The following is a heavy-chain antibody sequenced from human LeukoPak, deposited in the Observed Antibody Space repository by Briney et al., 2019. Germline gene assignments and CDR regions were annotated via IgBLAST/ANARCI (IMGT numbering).Heavy chain of an antibody. CDR1: GYSFTSYW. CDR3: ARTRDGDGDSDY. Sequence: VESLKISCKGSGYSFTSYWISWVRQMPGKGLEWMGRIDPSDSYTNYSPSFQGHVTISADKSISTAYLQWSSLKASDTAMYYCARTRDGDGDSDYWGQGTLVTVSS. V-gene: IGHV5-10-1*01. J-gene: IGHJ4*02. D-gene: IGHD4-17*01. CDR2: IDPSDSYT.